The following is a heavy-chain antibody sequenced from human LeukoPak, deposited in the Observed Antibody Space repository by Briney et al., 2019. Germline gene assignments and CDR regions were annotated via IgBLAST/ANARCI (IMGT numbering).Heavy chain of an antibody. CDR1: GFTFSNYT. J-gene: IGHJ3*02. Sequence: GGSLRLSCSASGFTFSNYTMHWVRQAPGKGLEYVSSISSNGGSTYSADSVKGRFTISRDNSKNTLYLQMSSLRAEDTAVYYCARGKPTVTTNAPNAFDIWGQGTMVTVSS. CDR3: ARGKPTVTTNAPNAFDI. CDR2: ISSNGGST. V-gene: IGHV3-64D*09. D-gene: IGHD4-17*01.